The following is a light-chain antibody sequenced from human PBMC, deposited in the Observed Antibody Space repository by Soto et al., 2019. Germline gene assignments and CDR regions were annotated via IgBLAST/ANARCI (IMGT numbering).Light chain of an antibody. CDR2: GAS. J-gene: IGKJ5*01. CDR3: QQYNNWPPVT. CDR1: QSVSSH. V-gene: IGKV3-15*01. Sequence: EIVMTQSPATLSVSTGERATISCRASQSVSSHLAWYQQKPGQAPRLLIYGASTRANGIPARFSGSGSGTNFTLTISSLQSEDFVAYYCQQYNNWPPVTFGQGTRLEIK.